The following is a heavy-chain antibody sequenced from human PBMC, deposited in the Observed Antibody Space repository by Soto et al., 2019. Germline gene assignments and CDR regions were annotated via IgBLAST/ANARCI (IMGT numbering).Heavy chain of an antibody. CDR2: IGTAGDT. Sequence: GGSLSLSCAASGFTFSSYDMHWVRQATGKGLEWVSAIGTAGDTYYPGSVKGRFTISRENAKNSLYLQMNSLRAGDTAVYYCASGGSGSYVDGMDVWGQGTTVTVSS. J-gene: IGHJ6*02. V-gene: IGHV3-13*01. D-gene: IGHD1-26*01. CDR1: GFTFSSYD. CDR3: ASGGSGSYVDGMDV.